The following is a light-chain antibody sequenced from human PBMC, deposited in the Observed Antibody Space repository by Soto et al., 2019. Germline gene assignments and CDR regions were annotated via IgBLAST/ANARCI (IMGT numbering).Light chain of an antibody. J-gene: IGKJ2*03. Sequence: EIVLTQSPGSLSLSPGEGATVSCRASQSVSTTYLAWYQLKPGQAPRLVIYATSSRAAGIPDRFRGSGSGTEFTLTISSLEPEDVGVYFCQQYGNSPPYSFGQGTKLEIK. CDR3: QQYGNSPPYS. CDR1: QSVSTTY. CDR2: ATS. V-gene: IGKV3-20*01.